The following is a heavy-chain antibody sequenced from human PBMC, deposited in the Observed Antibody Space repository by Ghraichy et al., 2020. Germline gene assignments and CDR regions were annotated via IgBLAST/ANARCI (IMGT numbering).Heavy chain of an antibody. CDR3: ARARLSGTTGTTTWDY. CDR2: IYSGGST. D-gene: IGHD1-1*01. J-gene: IGHJ4*02. CDR1: GFTVSSNY. V-gene: IGHV3-66*01. Sequence: GGSLRLSCAASGFTVSSNYMSWVRQAPGKGLEWVSVIYSGGSTYYADSVKGRFTISRDNSKNTLYLQMNSLRAEDTAVYYCARARLSGTTGTTTWDYWGQGTLVTVSS.